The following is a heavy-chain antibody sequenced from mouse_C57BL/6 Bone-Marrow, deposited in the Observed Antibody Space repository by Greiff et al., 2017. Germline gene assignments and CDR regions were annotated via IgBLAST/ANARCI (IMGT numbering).Heavy chain of an antibody. CDR1: GFNIKDDY. D-gene: IGHD2-4*01. Sequence: EVQLQQSGAELVRPGASVKLSCTASGFNIKDDYMHWVKQRPEQGLEWIGWIDPENGDTEYASKFQGKATITADTSSNTAYLQLSSLTSEDTAVYYCTTSYYDYDDGYAMDYWGQGTSVTVSS. V-gene: IGHV14-4*01. CDR2: IDPENGDT. J-gene: IGHJ4*01. CDR3: TTSYYDYDDGYAMDY.